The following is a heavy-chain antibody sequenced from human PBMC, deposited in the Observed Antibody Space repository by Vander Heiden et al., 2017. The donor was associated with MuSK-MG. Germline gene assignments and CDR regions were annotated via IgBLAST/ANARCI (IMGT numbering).Heavy chain of an antibody. J-gene: IGHJ4*02. Sequence: QVQLVESGGGVVQPGSSLRLACAASGFTFSTYALHWVRQAPGKGLEWVAFTSYDGSNEYYAESVKGRFTVSRDNSMNTLYLQMNSLRPEDTAVYFCARDNRGYSSGCFDYWGQGTLVTVSS. CDR3: ARDNRGYSSGCFDY. D-gene: IGHD6-19*01. CDR1: GFTFSTYA. CDR2: TSYDGSNE. V-gene: IGHV3-30*04.